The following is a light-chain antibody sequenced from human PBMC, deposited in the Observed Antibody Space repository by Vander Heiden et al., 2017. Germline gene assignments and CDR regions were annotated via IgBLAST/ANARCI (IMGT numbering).Light chain of an antibody. V-gene: IGLV3-19*01. CDR1: SLRNYY. Sequence: SSELTQEPAVSVALGQTVRITCRGDSLRNYYASWYQQKPGQAPLLVIYGNNNRPSGIPDRFSGSSSGDTTSLTITGAQARDEADYYCNSRDTSGDHVVFGGGTKLTVL. CDR3: NSRDTSGDHVV. J-gene: IGLJ2*01. CDR2: GNN.